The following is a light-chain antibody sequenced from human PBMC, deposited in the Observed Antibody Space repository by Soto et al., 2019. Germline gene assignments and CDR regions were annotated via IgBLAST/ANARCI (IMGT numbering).Light chain of an antibody. CDR1: QSIGSR. CDR2: DAS. Sequence: DIQMTQSPSTLSASVGDRVTITCRAGQSIGSRLAWYQQKPGKAPKLLIYDASSLESGVPSGFSGSGSGTEFTLTISSLQTDDFATYCCQQYDSYKSFGQGTKVEIK. V-gene: IGKV1-5*01. CDR3: QQYDSYKS. J-gene: IGKJ1*01.